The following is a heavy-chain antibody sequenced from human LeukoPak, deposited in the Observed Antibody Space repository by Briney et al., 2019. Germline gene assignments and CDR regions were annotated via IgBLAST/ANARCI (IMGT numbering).Heavy chain of an antibody. J-gene: IGHJ4*02. CDR2: IYNSGST. V-gene: IGHV4-59*01. D-gene: IGHD6-13*01. Sequence: SETLSLTCTVPGGSISSYYWSWIRQPPGKGLEWIGYIYNSGSTNYNPSLKSRVTISVDTSKNQSSLKLSSVTAADTAVYYCARLYSSSLGRVFDYWGQGTLVTVSS. CDR3: ARLYSSSLGRVFDY. CDR1: GGSISSYY.